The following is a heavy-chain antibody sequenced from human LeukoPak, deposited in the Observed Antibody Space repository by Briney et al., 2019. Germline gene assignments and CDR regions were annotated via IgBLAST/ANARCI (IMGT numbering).Heavy chain of an antibody. D-gene: IGHD3-16*01. CDR3: ASWGAGGNS. V-gene: IGHV3-74*01. CDR1: GFTFSNYW. Sequence: GGSLRLSCAASGFTFSNYWMHWVRQAPGKGLVWVSRINSDGSSTSYADSVKGRFTIARDNADNSLSLQMNSLRAEDTAVYYCASWGAGGNSWGQGTLVTVSS. CDR2: INSDGSST. J-gene: IGHJ4*02.